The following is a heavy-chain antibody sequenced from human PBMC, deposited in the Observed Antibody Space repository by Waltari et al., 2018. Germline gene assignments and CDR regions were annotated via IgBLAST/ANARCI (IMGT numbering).Heavy chain of an antibody. Sequence: QVQLVQSGAEVKKPGSSVKVSCKASGGTFSSYAISWVRQAPGHGLEWMGGIIPIFGTANYAQKFQGRVTITADESTSTAYMELSSLRSEDTAVYYCASPEGDDFWSGYWNWFDPWGQGTLVTVSS. V-gene: IGHV1-69*12. CDR2: IIPIFGTA. CDR3: ASPEGDDFWSGYWNWFDP. CDR1: GGTFSSYA. J-gene: IGHJ5*02. D-gene: IGHD3-3*01.